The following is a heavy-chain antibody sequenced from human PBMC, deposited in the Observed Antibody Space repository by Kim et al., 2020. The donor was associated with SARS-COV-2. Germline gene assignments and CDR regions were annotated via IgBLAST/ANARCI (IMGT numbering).Heavy chain of an antibody. CDR3: AIRYCSGGSCYDFRYFDL. CDR1: GFTFSSYG. J-gene: IGHJ2*01. Sequence: GGSLRLSCAASGFTFSSYGMHWVRQAPGKGLEWVAVIWHDGSNKYYADSVKGRFTISRDNSKNTLYLQMNSLRAEDTAVYYCAIRYCSGGSCYDFRYFDLWGRGTLVTVSS. D-gene: IGHD2-15*01. V-gene: IGHV3-33*01. CDR2: IWHDGSNK.